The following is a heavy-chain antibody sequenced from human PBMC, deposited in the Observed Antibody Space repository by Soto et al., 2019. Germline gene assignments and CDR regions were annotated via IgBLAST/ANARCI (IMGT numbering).Heavy chain of an antibody. V-gene: IGHV3-23*01. D-gene: IGHD3-3*01. CDR1: GFTFSSYA. J-gene: IGHJ6*03. Sequence: EVQLLESGGGLVQPGGSLRLSCAASGFTFSSYAMSWVRQAPGKGLEWVSAISGSGGSTYYADSVKGRFTISRDNSKNTLYLQMNSLRAEDTAVYYCAKPGGAVYDLWSGYDKPNYYYYYYMDVWGKGTTVTVSS. CDR2: ISGSGGST. CDR3: AKPGGAVYDLWSGYDKPNYYYYYYMDV.